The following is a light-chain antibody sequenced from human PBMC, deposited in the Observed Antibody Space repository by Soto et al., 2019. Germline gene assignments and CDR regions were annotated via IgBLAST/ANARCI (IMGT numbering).Light chain of an antibody. Sequence: QSVLTQPPSASGSPGQSVTISCTGTSSDVGGYNYVSWFQQHPGKAPKLIIHEVNQRPSGVPDRFSGSKSGNTASLTVSGLQAEDEGTYYVTSYPSTRTLVLGTGTKVTVL. CDR3: TSYPSTRTLV. V-gene: IGLV2-8*01. J-gene: IGLJ1*01. CDR1: SSDVGGYNY. CDR2: EVN.